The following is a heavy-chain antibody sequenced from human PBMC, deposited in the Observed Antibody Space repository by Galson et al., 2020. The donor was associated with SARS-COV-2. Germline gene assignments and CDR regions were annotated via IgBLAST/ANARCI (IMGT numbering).Heavy chain of an antibody. CDR2: IHYSGPP. CDR1: GGSISNSDYF. Sequence: ETLSLTCTVSGGSISNSDYFWGWIRQPPGGGLEWIASIHYSGPPYFNPSLKSLLTMSVDPSKNHFSLRLRSMTATDTAVYSCARLPECTKTTCYPYFDSWGQGALVTVSS. CDR3: ARLPECTKTTCYPYFDS. V-gene: IGHV4-39*02. J-gene: IGHJ4*02. D-gene: IGHD2-8*01.